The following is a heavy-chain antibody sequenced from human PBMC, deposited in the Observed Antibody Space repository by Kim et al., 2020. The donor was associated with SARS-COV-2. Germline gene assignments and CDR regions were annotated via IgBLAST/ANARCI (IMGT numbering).Heavy chain of an antibody. CDR1: GFTFSSYS. Sequence: GGSLRLSCAASGFTFSSYSMNWVRQAPGKGLEWLSYIFSSSRTIYYADSVKGRFTISRDNAKDSLYLQMNSLRDEDTAVYYCARSWSYYYYGMDVWGQGTTVTVSS. CDR2: IFSSSRTI. V-gene: IGHV3-48*02. J-gene: IGHJ6*02. CDR3: ARSWSYYYYGMDV. D-gene: IGHD2-15*01.